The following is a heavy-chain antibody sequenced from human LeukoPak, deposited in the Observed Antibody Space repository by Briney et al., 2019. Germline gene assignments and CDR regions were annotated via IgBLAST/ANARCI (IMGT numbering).Heavy chain of an antibody. CDR1: VFTFSTYC. J-gene: IGHJ4*02. V-gene: IGHV3-7*01. D-gene: IGHD3-10*01. CDR2: IKQDGNVI. Sequence: GGSLRLSCAASVFTFSTYCMSCVRRSPGEGLEWVSNIKQDGNVICYVDSVRVRFTLSRDNAKNSLSLQMNSRRVEDTALYYFAKVGKYFYGSEAYYYFEHWGQGTPVTASS. CDR3: AKVGKYFYGSEAYYYFEH.